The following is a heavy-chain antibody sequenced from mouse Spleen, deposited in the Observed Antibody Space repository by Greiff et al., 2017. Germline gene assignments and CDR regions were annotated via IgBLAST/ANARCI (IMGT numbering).Heavy chain of an antibody. Sequence: VQLQQSGPELVKPGASVKMSCKASGYTFTDYNMHWVKQSHGKSLEWIGYINPNNGGTSYNQKFKGKATLTVNKSSSTAYMELRSLTSEDSAVYYCARYFYYGSYWYFDVWGAGTTVTVSS. CDR1: GYTFTDYN. D-gene: IGHD1-1*01. J-gene: IGHJ1*01. CDR2: INPNNGGT. V-gene: IGHV1-22*01. CDR3: ARYFYYGSYWYFDV.